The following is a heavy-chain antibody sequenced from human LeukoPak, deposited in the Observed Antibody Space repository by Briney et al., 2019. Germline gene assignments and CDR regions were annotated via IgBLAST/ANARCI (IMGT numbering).Heavy chain of an antibody. CDR1: GFTFSSYA. CDR2: ISYDGSNK. V-gene: IGHV3-30*04. D-gene: IGHD7-27*01. CDR3: ASLIGAGYHYMDV. J-gene: IGHJ6*03. Sequence: RGSLSPSCAASGFTFSSYAMHWVRQAPGKGLEWVAVISYDGSNKYYADSVKGRFTISRDNSKNTLYLQMNSLRAEDTAVYYCASLIGAGYHYMDVWGKGPTVCVSS.